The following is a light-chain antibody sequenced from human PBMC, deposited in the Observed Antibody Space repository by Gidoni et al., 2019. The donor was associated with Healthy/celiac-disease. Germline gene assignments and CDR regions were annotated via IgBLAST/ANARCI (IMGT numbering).Light chain of an antibody. CDR2: LGS. V-gene: IGKV2-28*01. Sequence: DRVMTQSPLSLPVTPGEPASISCRSSQSLLHSNGYNYLDWYLQKPGQSPQLLIYLGSNRASGVPDRFSGSGSGTDFTLKLRRVEAEDVGVSYCMQALQTPTFGGXTKVELK. CDR3: MQALQTPT. CDR1: QSLLHSNGYNY. J-gene: IGKJ4*01.